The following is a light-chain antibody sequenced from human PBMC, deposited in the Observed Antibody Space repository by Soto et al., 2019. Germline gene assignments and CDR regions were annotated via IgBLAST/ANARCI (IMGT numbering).Light chain of an antibody. CDR3: QQYGSPWA. CDR1: QSVSSN. Sequence: EIVLTQSPGTLSLSPGERATLSCRASQSVSSNLAWYQQKPGQAPSLLIYGASTRATGTPARFSGSGSGTEFTLTISRLEPEDFAVYYCQQYGSPWAFGQGTKVDIK. J-gene: IGKJ1*01. V-gene: IGKV3-20*01. CDR2: GAS.